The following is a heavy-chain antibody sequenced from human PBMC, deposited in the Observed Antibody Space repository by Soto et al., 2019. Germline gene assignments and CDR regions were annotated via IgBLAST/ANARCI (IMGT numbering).Heavy chain of an antibody. V-gene: IGHV3-9*01. CDR2: ITWNMGSM. CDR1: LFTLPESS. CDR3: ASGLTTSPHY. Sequence: SLRLSCAASLFTLPESSMHWVRQAPLKALEWVSSITWNMGSMIYPDSVPGRFTISTDNGKQALYLQMQSLRHEDTALYYCASGLTTSPHYWGQGSLVTVYS. J-gene: IGHJ4*02.